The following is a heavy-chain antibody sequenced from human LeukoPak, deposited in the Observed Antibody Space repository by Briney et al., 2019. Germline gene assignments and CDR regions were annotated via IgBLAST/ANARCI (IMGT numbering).Heavy chain of an antibody. J-gene: IGHJ4*02. Sequence: GGSLRLSCAASGFTFSSYAMSWVRQAPGKGLEWVSAISGSGGSTYYADSVKGRFTISRDNSKNPLYLQMNSLRAEDTAVYYCARVAGRTPEYSGSYLYWGQGTLVTVSS. CDR1: GFTFSSYA. D-gene: IGHD1-26*01. CDR3: ARVAGRTPEYSGSYLY. CDR2: ISGSGGST. V-gene: IGHV3-23*01.